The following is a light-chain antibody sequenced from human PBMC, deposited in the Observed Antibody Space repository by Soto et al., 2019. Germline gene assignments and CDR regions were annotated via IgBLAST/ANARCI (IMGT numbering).Light chain of an antibody. CDR2: EVS. V-gene: IGLV2-14*01. CDR1: SSDIANYNY. J-gene: IGLJ2*01. Sequence: QSALTQPASVSGSPGQSITISCTGTSSDIANYNYVSWYQQHPGKAPKLMIYEVSNRPSGVSSRFSGSKSGNTASLTISGLQAEDEADNYCNSYANRSLIFGGGTKLTVL. CDR3: NSYANRSLI.